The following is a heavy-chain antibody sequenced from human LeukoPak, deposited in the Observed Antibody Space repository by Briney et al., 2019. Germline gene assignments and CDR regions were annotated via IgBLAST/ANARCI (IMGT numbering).Heavy chain of an antibody. Sequence: GGSLRLSCAASGFKFSDYYMSWIRQAPGKGLEWVSYIISVSGGIKYYADSVKGRFTDSRDNDENSLYLQMNSLRAEDTAVYYCTRELPWYGRQYYYSMDVWGQGTTVAVSS. CDR3: TRELPWYGRQYYYSMDV. D-gene: IGHD3-10*01. CDR2: IISVSGGIK. V-gene: IGHV3-11*01. CDR1: GFKFSDYY. J-gene: IGHJ6*02.